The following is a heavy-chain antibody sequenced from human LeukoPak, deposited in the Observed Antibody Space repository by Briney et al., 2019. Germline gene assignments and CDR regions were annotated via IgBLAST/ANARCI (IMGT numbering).Heavy chain of an antibody. J-gene: IGHJ5*02. V-gene: IGHV4-39*07. CDR3: ARDDGGGWFDP. CDR2: IYYSGST. D-gene: IGHD3-10*01. CDR1: GGSISSSYYY. Sequence: SETLSLTCTVSGGSISSSYYYWGWIRQPPRKGLQWIGSIYYSGSTYYNPSLKSRVTISLDTSKNQFSLKLYSVTVADTAVYYCARDDGGGWFDPWGQGTLVTVSS.